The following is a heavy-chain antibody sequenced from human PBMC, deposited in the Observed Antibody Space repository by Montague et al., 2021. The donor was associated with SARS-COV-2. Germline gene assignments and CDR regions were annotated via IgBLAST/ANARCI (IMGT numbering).Heavy chain of an antibody. CDR3: ARGPLWETGSYYKEHYFDH. CDR2: IKQDGSET. D-gene: IGHD1-26*01. Sequence: SLRLSCAASGFTFSTYWMTWVRQAPGKGLEWVANIKQDGSETYYVDSIKGRFTASRDNGKNSLFLQMNSLRVEDTAVYYCARGPLWETGSYYKEHYFDHWGQGTLVTVAS. CDR1: GFTFSTYW. J-gene: IGHJ4*02. V-gene: IGHV3-7*01.